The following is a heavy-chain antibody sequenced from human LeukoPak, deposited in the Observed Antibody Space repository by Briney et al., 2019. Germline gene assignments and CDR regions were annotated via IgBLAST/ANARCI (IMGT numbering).Heavy chain of an antibody. Sequence: GASVKVSCKASGYTFTGYYMHWVRQAPGQGLGWMGWINPNSGGTNYAQKFQGRVTMTRDTSISTAYMELSSLRSEDTAVYYCARDRVGSYYDSSGYYYWGQGTLVTVSS. CDR2: INPNSGGT. D-gene: IGHD3-22*01. J-gene: IGHJ4*02. V-gene: IGHV1-2*02. CDR1: GYTFTGYY. CDR3: ARDRVGSYYDSSGYYY.